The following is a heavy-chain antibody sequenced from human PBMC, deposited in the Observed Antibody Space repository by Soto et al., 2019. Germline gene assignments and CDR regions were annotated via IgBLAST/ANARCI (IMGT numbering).Heavy chain of an antibody. Sequence: QVQLQESGPGLVKPSETLSLTCTVSGGFLSRSYWSRIRQSPGKGLEWIGYFYESGSTSYNPSHKSRVAASIDMSKNHFSLTLRSVTAADTAVYYCVRHLPVPMAVGSFDIWGRGTLITVSS. J-gene: IGHJ3*02. V-gene: IGHV4-59*08. CDR1: GGFLSRSY. CDR2: FYESGST. CDR3: VRHLPVPMAVGSFDI. D-gene: IGHD2-8*01.